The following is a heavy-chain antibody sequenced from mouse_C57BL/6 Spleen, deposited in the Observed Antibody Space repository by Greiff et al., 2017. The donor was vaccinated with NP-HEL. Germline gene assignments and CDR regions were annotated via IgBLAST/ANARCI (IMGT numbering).Heavy chain of an antibody. D-gene: IGHD2-4*01. CDR2: ISYDGSN. V-gene: IGHV3-6*01. CDR1: GYSITSGYF. J-gene: IGHJ2*01. CDR3: ARGGDYDGDH. Sequence: EVKLQESGPGLVKPSPSLSLSCSVSGYSITSGYFWYWIRQLPGNLLEWMGYISYDGSNNYNPYLKNRISITRDTSKNQFFLKLKSVTTEDTATYYCARGGDYDGDHWGQGTTLTVSS.